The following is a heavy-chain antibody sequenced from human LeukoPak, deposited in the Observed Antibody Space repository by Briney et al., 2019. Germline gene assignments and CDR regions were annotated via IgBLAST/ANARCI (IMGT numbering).Heavy chain of an antibody. CDR3: ARDLYHYGSAPNPSFDY. CDR1: GYSISSGYY. V-gene: IGHV4-38-2*02. D-gene: IGHD3-10*01. CDR2: IYHSGST. J-gene: IGHJ4*02. Sequence: SETLSLTCAVSGYSISSGYYWGWIRQPPGKGLEWIGSIYHSGSTYYNPSLKSRVTISVDTSKNQFSLKLSSVTAADTAVYYCARDLYHYGSAPNPSFDYWGQGTLVTVSS.